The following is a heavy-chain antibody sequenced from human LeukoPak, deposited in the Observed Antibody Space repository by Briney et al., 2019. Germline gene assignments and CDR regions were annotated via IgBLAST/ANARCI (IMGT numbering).Heavy chain of an antibody. CDR2: ISGGGGST. Sequence: GGSLRLSCAASGFTFSSYAMSWVRQAPGKGLEWVSVISGGGGSTYYADSVKGRFTISRDNSKNTLYLQMNSLRAEDTAVYYCAKGSYGSSWDFDYWGQGTLVTVSS. CDR1: GFTFSSYA. V-gene: IGHV3-23*01. D-gene: IGHD6-13*01. CDR3: AKGSYGSSWDFDY. J-gene: IGHJ4*02.